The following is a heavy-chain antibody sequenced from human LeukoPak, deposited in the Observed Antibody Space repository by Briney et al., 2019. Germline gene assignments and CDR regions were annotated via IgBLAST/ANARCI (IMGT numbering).Heavy chain of an antibody. CDR3: ARGRRVLGGGYSYGFHNYYFDY. Sequence: SETLSLTCAVYGGSFSGYYWSWIRQPPGKGLEWIGEINHSGSTNYNPSLKSRVTISVDTSKNQFSLKLSFVTAADTAVYYCARGRRVLGGGYSYGFHNYYFDYWGQGTLVTVSS. CDR1: GGSFSGYY. CDR2: INHSGST. V-gene: IGHV4-34*01. D-gene: IGHD5-18*01. J-gene: IGHJ4*02.